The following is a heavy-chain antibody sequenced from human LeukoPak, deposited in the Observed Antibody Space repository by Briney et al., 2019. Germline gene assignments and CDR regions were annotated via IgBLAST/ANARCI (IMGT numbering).Heavy chain of an antibody. J-gene: IGHJ4*01. CDR2: IIPIFGTA. Sequence: SVTAASKASGGTFASYAVSWVRQAPGQGLEWMGGIIPIFGTANYAQKFQGRVTITADESTSTAYMELSSLRSEDTAVYYCAIPNYDILTGPDLHYFDYWGHGTLFTVSS. CDR1: GGTFASYA. CDR3: AIPNYDILTGPDLHYFDY. V-gene: IGHV1-69*13. D-gene: IGHD3-9*01.